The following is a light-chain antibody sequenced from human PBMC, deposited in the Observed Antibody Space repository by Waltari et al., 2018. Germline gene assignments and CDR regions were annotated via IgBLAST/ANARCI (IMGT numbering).Light chain of an antibody. J-gene: IGLJ3*02. Sequence: QSVLTQPPSVSGTPGQRVTISCSGSNSNIGGNSVNCYQHIPGTAPKLLIYNDNRGPSGVPDRFSASKSGTSASLAITGLRSEDEAYYYCAVWDDSLGGVFGGGTKLTVL. V-gene: IGLV1-44*01. CDR2: NDN. CDR1: NSNIGGNS. CDR3: AVWDDSLGGV.